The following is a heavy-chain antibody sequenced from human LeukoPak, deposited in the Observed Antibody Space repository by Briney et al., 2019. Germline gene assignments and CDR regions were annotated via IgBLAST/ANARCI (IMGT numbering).Heavy chain of an antibody. J-gene: IGHJ5*02. CDR2: INHSGST. D-gene: IGHD5-12*01. CDR3: AREAPSGYLNYNWFDP. V-gene: IGHV4-34*01. CDR1: GGSFSGYY. Sequence: SETLSLTCAVYGGSFSGYYWSWLRQPPGKGLEWIGEINHSGSTNYNPSLKSRVTISVDTSKNQFSLKLSSVTAADTAVYYCAREAPSGYLNYNWFDPWGKGTLVTVSS.